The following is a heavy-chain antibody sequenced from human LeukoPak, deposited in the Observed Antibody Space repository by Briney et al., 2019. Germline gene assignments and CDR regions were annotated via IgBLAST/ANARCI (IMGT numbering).Heavy chain of an antibody. D-gene: IGHD1-26*01. CDR1: GGSISRGGFY. V-gene: IGHV4-31*03. CDR3: ARQDLVGATEFDY. Sequence: SQTLSLTCTVSGGSISRGGFYWSWIRQHPGKGLEWIGYISYSGSTYYNPSLKSRVTISVDTSKNQFSLKLSSVTAADTAVYYCARQDLVGATEFDYWGQGILVTVSS. CDR2: ISYSGST. J-gene: IGHJ4*02.